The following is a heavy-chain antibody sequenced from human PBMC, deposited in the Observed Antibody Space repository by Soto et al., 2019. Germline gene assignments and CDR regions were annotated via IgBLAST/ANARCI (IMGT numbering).Heavy chain of an antibody. Sequence: QVQLVQSGAEVKKPGASVKVSCKASGYTFTNYGIAWVRQAPGQGLEWMGWISPYSGKTDYRQNLQGRVTMTADTSKTTAYMELRSLTSDDTAVYYCTRDRLTLTRSLIFDFWGQGTLVTVSS. V-gene: IGHV1-18*01. CDR2: ISPYSGKT. CDR3: TRDRLTLTRSLIFDF. D-gene: IGHD3-9*01. CDR1: GYTFTNYG. J-gene: IGHJ4*02.